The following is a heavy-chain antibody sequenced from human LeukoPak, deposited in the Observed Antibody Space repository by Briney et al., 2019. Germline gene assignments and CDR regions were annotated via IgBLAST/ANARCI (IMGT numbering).Heavy chain of an antibody. Sequence: PGGSLRLSCTASGFTFGDYAMSWVRQAPGKGLEWVGFIRSKAYGGTTEYAASVKGRFTISRDDSKSIAYLQMNSLKTEDTAVYYCTYFLIVGATGPPFDYWGQGTLVTVSS. CDR1: GFTFGDYA. CDR3: TYFLIVGATGPPFDY. CDR2: IRSKAYGGTT. D-gene: IGHD1-26*01. J-gene: IGHJ4*02. V-gene: IGHV3-49*04.